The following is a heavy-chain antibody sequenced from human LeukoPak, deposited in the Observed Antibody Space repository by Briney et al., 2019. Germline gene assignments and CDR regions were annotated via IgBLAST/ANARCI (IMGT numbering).Heavy chain of an antibody. CDR1: GFTFSNSV. V-gene: IGHV3-23*01. CDR2: ISGSGDNI. D-gene: IGHD6-19*01. J-gene: IGHJ4*02. Sequence: GGSLRLSCAASGFTFSNSVMSWVRQAPGKGLEWVSLISGSGDNIYYVDSVKGRFTISRDNSKNTLYLQMNSLRAEDTAVYYCARDDGIAVAGTDPFDYWGQGTLVTVSS. CDR3: ARDDGIAVAGTDPFDY.